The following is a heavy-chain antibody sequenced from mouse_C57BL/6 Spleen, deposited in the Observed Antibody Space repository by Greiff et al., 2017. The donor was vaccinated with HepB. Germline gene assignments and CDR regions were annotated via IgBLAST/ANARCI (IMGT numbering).Heavy chain of an antibody. J-gene: IGHJ4*01. V-gene: IGHV1-53*01. CDR3: AQQLRPYYYAMDY. D-gene: IGHD3-2*02. CDR1: GYTFTSYW. Sequence: QVQLQQPGPELVKPGASVKLSCKASGYTFTSYWMHWVKQRPGQGLEWIGNINPSNGGTNYNEKFKSKATLTVDKSSSTAYMQLSSLTSEDSAVYYCAQQLRPYYYAMDYWGQGTSVTVSS. CDR2: INPSNGGT.